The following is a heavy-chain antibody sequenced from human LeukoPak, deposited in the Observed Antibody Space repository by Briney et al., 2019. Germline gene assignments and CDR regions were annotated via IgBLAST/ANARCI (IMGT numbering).Heavy chain of an antibody. CDR1: GGSIGSSSYY. J-gene: IGHJ4*02. Sequence: PSETLSLTRTVSGGSIGSSSYYWGWIRQPPGKGLEWIGSIYYSGSTYYNPSLKSRVTISVDTSKNQFSLKLSSVTAADTAVYYCARGPHDYYDSSGYFDYWGQGTLVTVSS. CDR3: ARGPHDYYDSSGYFDY. D-gene: IGHD3-22*01. V-gene: IGHV4-39*07. CDR2: IYYSGST.